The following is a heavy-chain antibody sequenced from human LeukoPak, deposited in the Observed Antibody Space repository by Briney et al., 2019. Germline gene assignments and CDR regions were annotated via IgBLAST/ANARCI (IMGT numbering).Heavy chain of an antibody. CDR1: GFTFSSHS. Sequence: GGPLRLSCAASGFTFSSHSMNWVRQAPGKGLEWVSYISSSSSTIYYADSVKGRFTISRGNAKNSLYLQMNSLRAEDTAVYYCARGAYYYEDWGQGTLVTVSS. V-gene: IGHV3-48*01. J-gene: IGHJ4*02. CDR2: ISSSSSTI. D-gene: IGHD3-22*01. CDR3: ARGAYYYED.